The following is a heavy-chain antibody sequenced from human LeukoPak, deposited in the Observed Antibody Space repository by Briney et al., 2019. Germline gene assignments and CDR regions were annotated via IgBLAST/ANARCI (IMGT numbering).Heavy chain of an antibody. CDR3: ARDSGTTGEVKFDP. V-gene: IGHV4-59*12. CDR1: GGSISTYY. D-gene: IGHD3-10*01. Sequence: SETLSLTCTVSGGSISTYYWNWIRQPPGKGLEWIGSIHHSGSTNYNPTLKSRVTISLDTSKNQLSLKLSSVTAADTAVYYCARDSGTTGEVKFDPWGQGTLVTVSS. J-gene: IGHJ5*02. CDR2: IHHSGST.